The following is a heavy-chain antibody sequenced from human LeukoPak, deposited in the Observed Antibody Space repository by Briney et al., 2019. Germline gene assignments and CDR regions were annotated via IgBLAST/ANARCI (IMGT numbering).Heavy chain of an antibody. CDR1: GYTFSNYG. J-gene: IGHJ4*02. CDR2: INGYSGIT. V-gene: IGHV1-18*01. D-gene: IGHD1-26*01. Sequence: ASVKVSCKASGYTFSNYGLSWVRQAPGQGLEWMGWINGYSGITNYAQKFQGRVTMTTDTSTSTAYMELRSLRSDDTAVYYCARGQSYILDYWGQGTLVTVSS. CDR3: ARGQSYILDY.